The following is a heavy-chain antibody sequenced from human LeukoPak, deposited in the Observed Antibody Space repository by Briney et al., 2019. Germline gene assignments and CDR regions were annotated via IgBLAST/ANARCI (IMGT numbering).Heavy chain of an antibody. CDR2: ISGSGGST. CDR1: GFTFSSYA. D-gene: IGHD5-12*01. Sequence: PGGSLRLSCAASGFTFSSYAMSWVRQAPGKGLEWVSAISGSGGSTYYADSVKGRFTISRDNSKNTLYLQMNSLRAEDTAVYYCAKFQGPGYSGYLGPDYWGQGTLVTVSS. J-gene: IGHJ4*02. V-gene: IGHV3-23*01. CDR3: AKFQGPGYSGYLGPDY.